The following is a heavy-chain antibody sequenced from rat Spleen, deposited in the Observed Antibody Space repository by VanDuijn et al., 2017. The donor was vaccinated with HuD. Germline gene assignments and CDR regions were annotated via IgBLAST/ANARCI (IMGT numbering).Heavy chain of an antibody. CDR1: GHSIDSSYR. D-gene: IGHD1-12*02. CDR3: AMSDGVHYNLPFAS. J-gene: IGHJ3*01. Sequence: EVQLQESGPGLVKPSQSLSLTCSVTGHSIDSSYRWNWIRKFPGNKLEWMGYINSAGSTNYNPSLKSRISITRDTSKNPFFLQVFSVTSEDTSTYYGAMSDGVHYNLPFASWGQGTLVTVSS. CDR2: INSAGST. V-gene: IGHV3-3*01.